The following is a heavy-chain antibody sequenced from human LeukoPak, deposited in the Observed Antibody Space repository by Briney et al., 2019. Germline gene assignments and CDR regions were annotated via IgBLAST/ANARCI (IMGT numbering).Heavy chain of an antibody. CDR2: IIGGGGST. CDR1: GFPFSSHG. J-gene: IGHJ4*02. D-gene: IGHD2-2*01. V-gene: IGHV3-23*01. CDR3: AHGAMYQLDY. Sequence: GGSLRLSCAASGFPFSSHGMSWVRQAPGKGLEWVSGIIGGGGSTYYADSVKGRFTISGDNSRNALFLQMNSLRAEDTAVYYCAHGAMYQLDYWGQGTLVTVSS.